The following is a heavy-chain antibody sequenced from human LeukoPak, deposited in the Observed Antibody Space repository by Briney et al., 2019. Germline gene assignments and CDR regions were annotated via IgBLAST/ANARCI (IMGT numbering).Heavy chain of an antibody. J-gene: IGHJ4*02. V-gene: IGHV4-34*01. CDR3: ARERGSSWYKRALDY. Sequence: SETLSLTCAVYGGSFSGYYWSWIRQPPGKGLEWIGEINHSGSTNYNPSLKSRVTISVDTSKNQFSLKLSSVTAADTAVYYCARERGSSWYKRALDYWGQGTLVTVSP. D-gene: IGHD6-13*01. CDR2: INHSGST. CDR1: GGSFSGYY.